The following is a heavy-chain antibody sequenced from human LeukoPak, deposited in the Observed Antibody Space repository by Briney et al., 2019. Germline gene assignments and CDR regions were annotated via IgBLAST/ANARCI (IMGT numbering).Heavy chain of an antibody. Sequence: SETLSLTCTVSGGSISSGDYCWNWIRQTPGKGLEWIGYIYHSGSTDYTPSLRGRVTMSIDKSKNQFSLRLTSVTPADTAVFYCARTAILDAMTLDSWGQGTLVTVSS. CDR1: GGSISSGDYC. V-gene: IGHV4-30-2*01. CDR3: ARTAILDAMTLDS. D-gene: IGHD2-2*01. CDR2: IYHSGST. J-gene: IGHJ4*02.